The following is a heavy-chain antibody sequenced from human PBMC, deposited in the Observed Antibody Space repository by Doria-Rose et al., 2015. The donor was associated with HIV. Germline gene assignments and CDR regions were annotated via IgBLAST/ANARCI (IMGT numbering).Heavy chain of an antibody. Sequence: SISGSNWWSWVRQPPGKGLEWIGQIYHSGNTNYNPSLKSRVTISADKSKNQFSLKLTSATAADTAVYYCARDLGIQLWLGYWGQGTLVTVSS. CDR3: ARDLGIQLWLGY. V-gene: IGHV4-4*02. D-gene: IGHD5-18*01. J-gene: IGHJ4*02. CDR2: IYHSGNT. CDR1: SISGSNW.